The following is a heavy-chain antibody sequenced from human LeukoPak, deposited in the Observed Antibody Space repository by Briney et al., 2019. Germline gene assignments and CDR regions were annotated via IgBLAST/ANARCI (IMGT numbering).Heavy chain of an antibody. CDR1: GFTVSTNY. CDR2: FYPAGTT. D-gene: IGHD2/OR15-2a*01. J-gene: IGHJ4*02. CDR3: AKIPTFQYYFDY. Sequence: GGSLRLSCAASGFTVSTNYISWVRQAPGTGLEWVSVFYPAGTTYYADSVKGRFTISRDNSKNTLFLQMNSLRADDTAVYYCAKIPTFQYYFDYWGRGTLVTVSS. V-gene: IGHV3-53*01.